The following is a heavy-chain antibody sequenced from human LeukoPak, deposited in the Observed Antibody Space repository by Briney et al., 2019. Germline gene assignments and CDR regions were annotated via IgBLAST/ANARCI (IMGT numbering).Heavy chain of an antibody. J-gene: IGHJ4*02. Sequence: GGSLRLSCAASGFTFSSYAMSWVRQAPGKGLAWVSAISGSGGSTYYADSVKGRLTISRDNSKNKLYLQMNSLRAEDTAVYYCAKIAGITIFGVVTPAQDSYFDYWGQGTLVTVSS. CDR3: AKIAGITIFGVVTPAQDSYFDY. CDR1: GFTFSSYA. CDR2: ISGSGGST. D-gene: IGHD3-3*01. V-gene: IGHV3-23*01.